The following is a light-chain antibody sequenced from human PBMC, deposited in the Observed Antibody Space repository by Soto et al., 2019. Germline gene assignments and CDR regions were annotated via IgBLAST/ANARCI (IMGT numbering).Light chain of an antibody. V-gene: IGKV1-5*03. CDR2: KAS. Sequence: DIQMTQSPSTLSGSVGDRVTITCRASQTISSWLAGYQQKPGKAPKLLIYKASTLKSGVPSRFSGSGSGTEFTLTISRLQPDDFATYYCQHYNSYSEAFGQGPKVELK. J-gene: IGKJ1*01. CDR1: QTISSW. CDR3: QHYNSYSEA.